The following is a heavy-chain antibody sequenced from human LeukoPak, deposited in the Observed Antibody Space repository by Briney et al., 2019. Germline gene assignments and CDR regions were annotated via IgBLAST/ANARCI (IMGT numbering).Heavy chain of an antibody. CDR3: ARVGEYCSGGSCYPSYYYYYGMDV. Sequence: GGSLRLSCAASGFTFSSYSMNWVRQAPGKGLEWVSSISSSSSYIYYADSVKGRFTISRDNAKNSLYLQMNSLRAEDTAVYYCARVGEYCSGGSCYPSYYYYYGMDVWGQGTTVTVSS. CDR2: ISSSSSYI. D-gene: IGHD2-15*01. J-gene: IGHJ6*02. CDR1: GFTFSSYS. V-gene: IGHV3-21*01.